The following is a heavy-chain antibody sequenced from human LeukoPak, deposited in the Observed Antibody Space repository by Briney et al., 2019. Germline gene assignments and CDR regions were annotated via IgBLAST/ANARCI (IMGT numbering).Heavy chain of an antibody. V-gene: IGHV1-69*06. D-gene: IGHD4-17*01. Sequence: SVKVSCKASGGTFSSYAISWVRQAPGQGLEWMGGIIPIFGTANYAQKFQGRVTITADKSTSTAYMELSSLRSEDTAAYYCALGGYAVTRTLDYWGQGTLVTVSS. J-gene: IGHJ4*02. CDR2: IIPIFGTA. CDR3: ALGGYAVTRTLDY. CDR1: GGTFSSYA.